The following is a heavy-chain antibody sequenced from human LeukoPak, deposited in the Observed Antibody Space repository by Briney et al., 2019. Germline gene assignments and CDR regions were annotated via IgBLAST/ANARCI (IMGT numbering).Heavy chain of an antibody. V-gene: IGHV3-23*01. Sequence: GGSLRLSCAASGFTFSSYVMSWVRQAPGKGLEWVSTISGSGGSTSYADSVKGRFTISRDNSKNTLYLQMNSLRAEDTAVYYCAKDGYYYHSSGYYYYLDYWGQGTLVTVSS. CDR1: GFTFSSYV. D-gene: IGHD3-22*01. CDR2: ISGSGGST. J-gene: IGHJ4*02. CDR3: AKDGYYYHSSGYYYYLDY.